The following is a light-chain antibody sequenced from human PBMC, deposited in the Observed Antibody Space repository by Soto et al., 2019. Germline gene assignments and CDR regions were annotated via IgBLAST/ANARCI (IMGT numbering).Light chain of an antibody. CDR1: QSVGNY. CDR3: QHRSDWPS. Sequence: EIVLTQSPATLSLSPGERVTLSCRGSQSVGNYLAWYQQKPGQAPRILMYDASSRATGIAARFSGSGYGTDFTLTISSLEPEDFAVYYCQHRSDWPSFGQGTRLEIK. J-gene: IGKJ5*01. CDR2: DAS. V-gene: IGKV3-11*01.